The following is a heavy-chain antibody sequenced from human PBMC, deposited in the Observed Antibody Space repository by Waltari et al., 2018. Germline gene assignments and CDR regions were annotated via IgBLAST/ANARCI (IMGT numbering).Heavy chain of an antibody. D-gene: IGHD3-10*01. CDR1: GGTFSSYA. Sequence: QVQLVQSGAEVKKPGSSVKVSCKASGGTFSSYAISWVRQAPGQGLEWMGGSIPIFGTANYAQKFQGRVTITTDESTSTAYMELSSLRSEDTAVYYCARLRGYGSGANWFDPWGQGTLVTVSS. J-gene: IGHJ5*02. V-gene: IGHV1-69*05. CDR2: SIPIFGTA. CDR3: ARLRGYGSGANWFDP.